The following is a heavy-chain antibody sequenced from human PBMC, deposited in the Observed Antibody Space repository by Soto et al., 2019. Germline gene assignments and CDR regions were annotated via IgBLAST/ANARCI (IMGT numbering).Heavy chain of an antibody. CDR3: ARAYGGNPALFDP. Sequence: WGSLRLSCAASGFSVRSSQMSWVRQAPGKGLEWVSVIYSGGSAYYADSVKGRFTISRDNSKNTLYLQMNSLRAEDTAVYYCARAYGGNPALFDPWGQGTLVTVSS. CDR2: IYSGGSA. D-gene: IGHD4-17*01. V-gene: IGHV3-53*01. J-gene: IGHJ5*02. CDR1: GFSVRSSQ.